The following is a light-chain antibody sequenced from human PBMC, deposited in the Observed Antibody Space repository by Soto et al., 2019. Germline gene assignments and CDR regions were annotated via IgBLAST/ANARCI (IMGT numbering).Light chain of an antibody. V-gene: IGLV2-14*03. CDR2: DVI. CDR3: CSYTSSYTLVV. CDR1: SSDVGDYNS. J-gene: IGLJ3*02. Sequence: QSVLTQPASVSGSPGQSITISCTGTSSDVGDYNSVSWYQQHPGKAPKLIIYDVIARPSGVSSRFSGSKSGNTASLTISGLQAEDEADYYCCSYTSSYTLVVFGGGTKLTVL.